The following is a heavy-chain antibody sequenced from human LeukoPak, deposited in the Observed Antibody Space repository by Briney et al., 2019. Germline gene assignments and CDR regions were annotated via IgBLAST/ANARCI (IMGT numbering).Heavy chain of an antibody. V-gene: IGHV3-33*06. CDR3: AKGGFERHYYYYMDV. CDR1: GFTFSSYG. Sequence: GGSLRLSCAASGFTFSSYGMHWVRQAPGKGLEGVTVIWYDGSNKYYADSVKGRFTISRDNSKNTLYLQMNSLRAEDTAVYYCAKGGFERHYYYYMDVWGKGTTVTVSS. J-gene: IGHJ6*03. CDR2: IWYDGSNK. D-gene: IGHD3-10*01.